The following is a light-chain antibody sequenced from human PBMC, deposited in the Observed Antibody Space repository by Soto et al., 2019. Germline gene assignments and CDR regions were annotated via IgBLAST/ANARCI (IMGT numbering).Light chain of an antibody. CDR2: KND. V-gene: IGLV1-47*01. CDR1: SSNMGSNY. J-gene: IGLJ3*02. Sequence: QSVLTQPPSASGTPGQGVSISCSGSSSNMGSNYVYWYQQLPGRAPRLIIYKNDQRPSGVPDRFSGSKSGTSASLAISGLRSEDDALYHCATWDDSLTGLVFGGGTKLTVL. CDR3: ATWDDSLTGLV.